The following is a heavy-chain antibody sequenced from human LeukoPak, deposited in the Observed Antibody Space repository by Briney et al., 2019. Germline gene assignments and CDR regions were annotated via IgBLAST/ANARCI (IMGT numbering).Heavy chain of an antibody. D-gene: IGHD2-2*01. CDR3: ARETVAPYCSSTSCYYYYMDV. V-gene: IGHV4-4*07. J-gene: IGHJ6*03. Sequence: STNYNPSLKSRVTMSVDTSKNQFSLKLSSVTAADTAVYYCARETVAPYCSSTSCYYYYMDVWGKGTTVTVSS. CDR2: ST.